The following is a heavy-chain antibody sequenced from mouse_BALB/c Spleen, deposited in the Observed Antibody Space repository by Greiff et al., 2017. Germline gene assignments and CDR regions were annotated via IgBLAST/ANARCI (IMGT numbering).Heavy chain of an antibody. Sequence: VKLMESGPGLVAPSQCLSITCTVSGFSLTSYGVHWVRQPPGKGLEWLGVIWAGGSTNYNSALMSRLSISKDNSKSQVFLKMNSLQTDDTAMYYCASGYYGNWYFDVWGAGTTVTVSS. V-gene: IGHV2-9*02. CDR3: ASGYYGNWYFDV. CDR2: IWAGGST. CDR1: GFSLTSYG. D-gene: IGHD2-1*01. J-gene: IGHJ1*01.